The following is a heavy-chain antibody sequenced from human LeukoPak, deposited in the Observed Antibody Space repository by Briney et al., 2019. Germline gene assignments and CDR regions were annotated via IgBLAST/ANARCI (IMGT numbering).Heavy chain of an antibody. J-gene: IGHJ4*02. CDR2: INHSGST. CDR3: AGHPRRGYGPKGNFDY. D-gene: IGHD5-12*01. CDR1: GGSFSGYY. Sequence: PSETLSLTCAVYGGSFSGYYWSWIRQPPGKGLEWIGEINHSGSTNYNPSLKSRVTISVDTSKNQFSLKLSSVTAADTAVYYCAGHPRRGYGPKGNFDYWGQGTLVTVSS. V-gene: IGHV4-34*01.